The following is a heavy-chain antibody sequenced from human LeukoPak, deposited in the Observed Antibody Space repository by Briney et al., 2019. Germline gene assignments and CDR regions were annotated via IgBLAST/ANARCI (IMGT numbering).Heavy chain of an antibody. CDR1: GFTFSSYA. V-gene: IGHV3-23*01. D-gene: IGHD4-23*01. CDR2: ISGSGGST. CDR3: AAKGGGNSAFDY. Sequence: PGGSLRLPCAASGFTFSSYAMSWVRQAPGKGLEWVSAISGSGGSTYYADSVKGRFTISRDNSKNTLYLQMNSLRAEDTAVYYCAAKGGGNSAFDYWGQGTLVTVSS. J-gene: IGHJ4*02.